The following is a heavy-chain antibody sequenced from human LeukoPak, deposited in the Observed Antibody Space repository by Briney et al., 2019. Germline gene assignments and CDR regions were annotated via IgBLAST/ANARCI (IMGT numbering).Heavy chain of an antibody. V-gene: IGHV1-46*01. CDR2: INPSGGST. Sequence: GASVKVSCKASGYTFTSYYMQWVRQAPGQGLEWVGIINPSGGSTSYAQNFQGRVTMTRDTSTNTVYMELSSLRSEDTAVYYCARSSIAATDRPYYFDYWGQGTLVTVSS. CDR3: ARSSIAATDRPYYFDY. D-gene: IGHD6-13*01. CDR1: GYTFTSYY. J-gene: IGHJ4*02.